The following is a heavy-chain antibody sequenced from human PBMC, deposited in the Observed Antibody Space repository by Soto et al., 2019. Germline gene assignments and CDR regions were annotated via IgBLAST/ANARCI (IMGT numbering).Heavy chain of an antibody. J-gene: IGHJ6*02. CDR2: ISDDGSNK. Sequence: GGSLRLSCAASGLTFSSYAMHWVRQAPGKGLEWVSVISDDGSNKYYADSVKGRFTISRDNSKNTLYLQMNSLRAEDTAVYYCAREGVARNWNNCYYGMYXWGQGTTFTVS. CDR3: AREGVARNWNNCYYGMYX. CDR1: GLTFSSYA. D-gene: IGHD1-1*01. V-gene: IGHV3-30-3*01.